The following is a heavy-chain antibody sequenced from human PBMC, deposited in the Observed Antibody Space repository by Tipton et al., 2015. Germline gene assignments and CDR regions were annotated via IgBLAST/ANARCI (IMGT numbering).Heavy chain of an antibody. CDR3: ARVIGDDYGFPDY. D-gene: IGHD4-17*01. CDR1: GYIFIDSY. V-gene: IGHV1-2*02. Sequence: QSGPEVKKPGAPVKVSCKASGYIFIDSYIHWVRRAPGQGPEWMGWIDPNRGVTNSAQKFQGRVTMTRDTSISTAYMELNRLTSDDTALYYCARVIGDDYGFPDYWGQGTLVTVSS. J-gene: IGHJ4*02. CDR2: IDPNRGVT.